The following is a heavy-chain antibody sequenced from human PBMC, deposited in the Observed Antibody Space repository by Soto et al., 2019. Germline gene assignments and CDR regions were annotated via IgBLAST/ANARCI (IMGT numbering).Heavy chain of an antibody. V-gene: IGHV1-2*04. CDR1: GYTFTVYY. CDR2: INPNSGGT. Sequence: ASVKVSCKASGYTFTVYYMHWVRQAPGQGLEWMGWINPNSGGTNYAQKFQGWVTMTRDTSISTAYMELSRLRSDDTAVYYCARGRVECSSTSCYPDYYYYMDVWGKGTTVTVSS. CDR3: ARGRVECSSTSCYPDYYYYMDV. D-gene: IGHD2-2*01. J-gene: IGHJ6*03.